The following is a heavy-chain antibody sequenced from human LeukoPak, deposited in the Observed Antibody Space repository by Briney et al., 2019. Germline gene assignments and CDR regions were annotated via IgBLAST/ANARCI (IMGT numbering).Heavy chain of an antibody. D-gene: IGHD3-3*01. Sequence: QPGGSLRLSCAASGFTFSSYGMHWVRQAPGKGLEWVAFMRYDGSNKYYADSVKGRFTISRDNSKNTLYLQMNSLRAEDTAVYYCAKEPPQYYDFWSGFWFDPWGQGTLVTVSS. CDR3: AKEPPQYYDFWSGFWFDP. J-gene: IGHJ5*02. CDR2: MRYDGSNK. CDR1: GFTFSSYG. V-gene: IGHV3-30*02.